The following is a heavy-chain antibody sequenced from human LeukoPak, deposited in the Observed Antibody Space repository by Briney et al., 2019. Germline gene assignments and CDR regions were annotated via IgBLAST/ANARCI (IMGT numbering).Heavy chain of an antibody. J-gene: IGHJ5*02. CDR3: ARENRDDFWSGNNWFDP. CDR1: GGSISSSSYY. D-gene: IGHD3-3*01. V-gene: IGHV4-39*07. CDR2: TYYSGST. Sequence: SETLSLTCTVSGGSISSSSYYWGWIRQPPGKGLEWIGSTYYSGSTYYNPSLKSRVTISVDTSKNQFSLKLSSVTAADTAVYYCARENRDDFWSGNNWFDPWGQGTLVTVSS.